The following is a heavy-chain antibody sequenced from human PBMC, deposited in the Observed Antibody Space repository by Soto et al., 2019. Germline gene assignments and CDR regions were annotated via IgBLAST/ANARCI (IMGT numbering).Heavy chain of an antibody. Sequence: QVQLVQSGAEVKKPGSSVKVSCKASGGTFSSYAISWVRQAPGQGLEWMGGIIPIFGTADYAQKFQGRVTITADESTSKAYLEPGSLRTEETGVLYCAGFKEYGCNSGVRFDYWGQGTLVTVSS. CDR1: GGTFSSYA. V-gene: IGHV1-69*12. CDR2: IIPIFGTA. J-gene: IGHJ4*02. CDR3: AGFKEYGCNSGVRFDY. D-gene: IGHD3-10*01.